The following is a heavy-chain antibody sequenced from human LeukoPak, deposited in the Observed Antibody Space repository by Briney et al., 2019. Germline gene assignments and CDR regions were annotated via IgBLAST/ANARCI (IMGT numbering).Heavy chain of an antibody. CDR2: INHSGST. J-gene: IGHJ4*02. D-gene: IGHD3-10*01. Sequence: SETLSLTCAVHGGSFSGYYWSWIRQPPGKGLEWIGEINHSGSTNYNPSLKSRVTISVDTSKNQFSLKLSSVTAADTAVYYCARVDVYYGSVTDYWGQGILVTVSS. CDR1: GGSFSGYY. V-gene: IGHV4-34*01. CDR3: ARVDVYYGSVTDY.